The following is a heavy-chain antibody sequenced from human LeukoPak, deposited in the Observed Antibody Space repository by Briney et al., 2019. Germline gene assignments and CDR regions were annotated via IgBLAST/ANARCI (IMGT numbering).Heavy chain of an antibody. V-gene: IGHV4-34*01. CDR3: ARVPTSGTYYYYYYMDV. D-gene: IGHD3-10*01. CDR1: GGSFSGYY. Sequence: SETLSLTCAVYGGSFSGYYWSWIRQPPGKGLEWIGEINHSGSTNYNPSLKSRVTISVDTSKNRFSLKLSSVTAADTAVYYCARVPTSGTYYYYYYMDVWGKGTTVTISS. J-gene: IGHJ6*03. CDR2: INHSGST.